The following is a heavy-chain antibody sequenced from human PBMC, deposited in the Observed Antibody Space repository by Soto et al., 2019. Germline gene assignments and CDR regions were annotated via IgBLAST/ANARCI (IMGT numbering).Heavy chain of an antibody. Sequence: SETLSLTCTVSGGSISSYYWSWIRQPPGKGLEWIGYIYYSGSTNYNPSLKSRVTISVDTSKNQFSLKLSSVTAADTAVYYCARDLNDAFDIWGQGTMVTVSS. V-gene: IGHV4-59*01. CDR2: IYYSGST. J-gene: IGHJ3*02. CDR1: GGSISSYY. CDR3: ARDLNDAFDI.